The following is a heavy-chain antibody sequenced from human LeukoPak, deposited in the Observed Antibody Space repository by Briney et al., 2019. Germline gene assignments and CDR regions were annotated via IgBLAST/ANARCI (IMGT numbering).Heavy chain of an antibody. D-gene: IGHD5-24*01. CDR3: AKDDGDGYNYSTFDY. CDR1: GFTFSSYA. Sequence: PGGSLRLSCAASGFTFSSYAMSWVRQAPGKGLEWVSAISGSGGSTYYADSVKGRFTISRDKSKNTLYLQMNSLRAEDTAVYYCAKDDGDGYNYSTFDYWGQGTLVTVSS. V-gene: IGHV3-23*01. J-gene: IGHJ4*02. CDR2: ISGSGGST.